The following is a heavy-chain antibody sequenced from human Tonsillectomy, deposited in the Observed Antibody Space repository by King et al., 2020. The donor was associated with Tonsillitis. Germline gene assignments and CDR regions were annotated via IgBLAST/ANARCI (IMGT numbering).Heavy chain of an antibody. Sequence: QLQESGPGLVKPSKTLSLTCTVSGGSISSGSFYWNWIRQPAGKGLEWIARIYTTESTDYNPSLKSRVTTSVDTSKNQFSLKLSSVTAADTAVYYCARDLYSQGIFDYWGQGTLVTVSS. CDR1: GGSISSGSFY. CDR2: IYTTEST. CDR3: ARDLYSQGIFDY. J-gene: IGHJ4*02. D-gene: IGHD5-18*01. V-gene: IGHV4-61*02.